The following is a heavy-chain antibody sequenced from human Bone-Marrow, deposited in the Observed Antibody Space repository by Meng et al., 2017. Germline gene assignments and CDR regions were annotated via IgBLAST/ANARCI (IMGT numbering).Heavy chain of an antibody. CDR3: ARDEDISAAGKLFGDY. V-gene: IGHV1-2*06. J-gene: IGHJ4*02. CDR2: INPKSGDT. CDR1: GYNFPDYY. D-gene: IGHD6-25*01. Sequence: VDVVQYGVGGNKPGASGKVSCKPSGYNFPDYYIHWVRRAPGQGLEWMGRINPKSGDTHYAQKFQARVTMTGDTSISTAYMELSGLRSDDTAMYYCARDEDISAAGKLFGDYWGQGTLVTVSS.